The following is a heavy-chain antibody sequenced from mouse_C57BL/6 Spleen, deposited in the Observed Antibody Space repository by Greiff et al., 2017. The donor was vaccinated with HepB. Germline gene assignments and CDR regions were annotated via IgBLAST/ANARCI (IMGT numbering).Heavy chain of an antibody. CDR1: GYTFTSYG. D-gene: IGHD2-1*01. Sequence: QVQLQQSGAELARPGASVKLSCKASGYTFTSYGISWVKQRTGQGLEWIGEIYPRSGNTYYNEKFKGKATLTADKSSSTAYMELRSLTSEDSAVYFCAREGDGNYSAWFAYWGQGTLVTVSA. CDR2: IYPRSGNT. V-gene: IGHV1-81*01. J-gene: IGHJ3*01. CDR3: AREGDGNYSAWFAY.